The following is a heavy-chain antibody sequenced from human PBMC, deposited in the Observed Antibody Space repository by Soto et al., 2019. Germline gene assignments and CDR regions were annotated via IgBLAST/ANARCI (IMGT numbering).Heavy chain of an antibody. CDR2: IYASGSP. Sequence: SETLSLTCTISGGSVSVYYWSWIRQSTGQGLEWIGYIYASGSPYYNPSLRSRVTISADTSKNQISLKLTSPTAADTAVDYCARGVGSSPPQYWGRGTLVTVS. J-gene: IGHJ4*02. CDR1: GGSVSVYY. V-gene: IGHV4-59*02. CDR3: ARGVGSSPPQY. D-gene: IGHD1-26*01.